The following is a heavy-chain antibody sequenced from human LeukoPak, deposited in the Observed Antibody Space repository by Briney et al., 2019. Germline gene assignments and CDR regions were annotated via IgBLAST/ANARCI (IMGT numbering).Heavy chain of an antibody. V-gene: IGHV4-39*01. CDR2: IYYSGST. Sequence: SEPLSLTCTVSGGSISSSSYSWGWIRQPPGKGLEWFGSIYYSGSTYYNPSLKSRVTISVDTSKNQFSLKLSSVTAADTAVYYCARSYYYDSSGYRIWRWADAFDIWGQGTMVTASS. D-gene: IGHD3-22*01. J-gene: IGHJ3*02. CDR1: GGSISSSSYS. CDR3: ARSYYYDSSGYRIWRWADAFDI.